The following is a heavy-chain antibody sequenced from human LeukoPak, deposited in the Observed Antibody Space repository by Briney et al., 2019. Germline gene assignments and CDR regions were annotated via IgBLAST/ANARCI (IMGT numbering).Heavy chain of an antibody. Sequence: GASVKVSCKASGYTFTSYGISWVRQAPGQGLEWMGWISAYNGNTNYAQKLQGRVTMTTDTSTSTAHMELRSLRSDDTAVYYCARDTTMVRGVPRRWFDPWGQGTLVTVSS. V-gene: IGHV1-18*04. J-gene: IGHJ5*02. CDR3: ARDTTMVRGVPRRWFDP. CDR1: GYTFTSYG. CDR2: ISAYNGNT. D-gene: IGHD3-10*01.